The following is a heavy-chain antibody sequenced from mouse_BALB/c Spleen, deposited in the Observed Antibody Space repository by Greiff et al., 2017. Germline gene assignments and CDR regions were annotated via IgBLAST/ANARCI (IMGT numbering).Heavy chain of an antibody. Sequence: EVQGVESGGGLVKPGGSLKLSCAASGFTFSSYAMSWVRQTPEKRLEWVATISSGGSYTYYPDSVKGRFTISRDNAKNTLYLQMSSLRSEDTAMYYCARIGTTARAGAMDYWGQGTSVTVSS. D-gene: IGHD1-2*01. J-gene: IGHJ4*01. CDR1: GFTFSSYA. CDR3: ARIGTTARAGAMDY. CDR2: ISSGGSYT. V-gene: IGHV5-9-3*01.